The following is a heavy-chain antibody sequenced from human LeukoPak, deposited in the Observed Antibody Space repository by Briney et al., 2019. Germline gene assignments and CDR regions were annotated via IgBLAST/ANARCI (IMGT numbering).Heavy chain of an antibody. J-gene: IGHJ4*02. Sequence: PGGSLRLSCAASGFTYSSYEMNWVRQAPGKGLEWVSYISSSGSTLYYADSVKGRFTISRDNAKNSLYLQMNSLRAEDTAVYYCAREPQWLPFDYWGQGTLVTVSS. CDR2: ISSSGSTL. CDR3: AREPQWLPFDY. D-gene: IGHD5-12*01. CDR1: GFTYSSYE. V-gene: IGHV3-48*03.